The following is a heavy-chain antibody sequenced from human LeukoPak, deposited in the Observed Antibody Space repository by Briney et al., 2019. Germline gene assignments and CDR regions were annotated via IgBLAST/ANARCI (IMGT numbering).Heavy chain of an antibody. CDR1: GDAINSGDYY. V-gene: IGHV4-30-4*01. J-gene: IGHJ4*02. D-gene: IGHD3-16*01. CDR2: IYHGGST. CDR3: VRDRARYVWGIDY. Sequence: SETLSLTCTVSGDAINSGDYYWSWIRQNPGKGLEWIGYIYHGGSTYYNPSLKSRVTVSADTSKNQFSLKLTSVTAADTAVYYCVRDRARYVWGIDYWDQGTLVTVSS.